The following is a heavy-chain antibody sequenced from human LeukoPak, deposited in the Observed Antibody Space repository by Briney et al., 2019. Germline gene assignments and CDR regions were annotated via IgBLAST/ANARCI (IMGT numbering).Heavy chain of an antibody. D-gene: IGHD3-16*02. CDR1: GGSFSGYY. CDR2: INHSGST. V-gene: IGHV4-34*01. J-gene: IGHJ5*02. CDR3: ARGSLLRDYVWGSYRYPQRGLYNWFDP. Sequence: SETLSLTCAVYGGSFSGYYWSWIRQPPGKGLEWIGEINHSGSTNYNPSLKSRVTISVDTSKNQFSLKLSSVTAADTAVYYCARGSLLRDYVWGSYRYPQRGLYNWFDPWGQGTLVTVSS.